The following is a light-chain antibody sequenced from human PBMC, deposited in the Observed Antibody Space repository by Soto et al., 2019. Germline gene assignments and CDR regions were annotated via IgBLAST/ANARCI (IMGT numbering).Light chain of an antibody. Sequence: QAVVTQEPSLTVSPGGTVTLTCGSSTGAVTSGHFPSWFQQKPGQAPRTLIYDTNNKHSWTPARFSGSLLGGQAALTPSGAKPEDEAEYYCLLSYGGARGVFGGGTKLTVL. CDR1: TGAVTSGHF. V-gene: IGLV7-46*01. CDR3: LLSYGGARGV. J-gene: IGLJ3*02. CDR2: DTN.